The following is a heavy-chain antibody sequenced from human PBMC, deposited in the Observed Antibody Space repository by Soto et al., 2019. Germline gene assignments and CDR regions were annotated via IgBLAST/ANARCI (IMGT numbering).Heavy chain of an antibody. CDR1: GFTFDDYA. D-gene: IGHD3-3*01. V-gene: IGHV3-9*01. CDR2: ISWNSGSI. J-gene: IGHJ6*02. CDR3: ARERYDFWSGYYYYYGMDV. Sequence: PGGSLRLSCAASGFTFDDYAMHWVRQAPGKGLEWVSGISWNSGSIGYADSVKGRFTISRDNAKNSLYLQMNSLRAEDTAVYYCARERYDFWSGYYYYYGMDVWGQGTTVTVSS.